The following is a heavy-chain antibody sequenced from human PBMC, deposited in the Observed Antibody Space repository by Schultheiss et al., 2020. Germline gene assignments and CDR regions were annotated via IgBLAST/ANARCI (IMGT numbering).Heavy chain of an antibody. CDR2: IYYNGST. D-gene: IGHD6-13*01. CDR1: GGSVSSAFYY. Sequence: AETLSLTCIVSGGSVSSAFYYWNWIRQPPGKGLEWIGYIYYNGSTNYNPSLKSRVTLSVDTSRNQFSLKLSSVTAADTAVYYCARGSSWHFDYWGQGTLVTVSS. CDR3: ARGSSWHFDY. J-gene: IGHJ4*02. V-gene: IGHV4-61*01.